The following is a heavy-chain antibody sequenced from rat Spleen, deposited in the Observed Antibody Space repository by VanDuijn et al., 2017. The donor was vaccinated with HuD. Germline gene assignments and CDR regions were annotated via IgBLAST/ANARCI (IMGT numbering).Heavy chain of an antibody. D-gene: IGHD1-6*01. V-gene: IGHV3-1*01. Sequence: EVQLQESGPGLVKPSQSLSLTCSVSGYSITSSYRWNWIRMFPGNEMEWIGHISRSGTTSYNPSLKSRISITRDTSKNQFFLQLNSVTTEDTAAYYCARTMYTTDYYYVPFAYWGQGTLVTVSS. CDR3: ARTMYTTDYYYVPFAY. J-gene: IGHJ3*01. CDR2: ISRSGTT. CDR1: GYSITSSY.